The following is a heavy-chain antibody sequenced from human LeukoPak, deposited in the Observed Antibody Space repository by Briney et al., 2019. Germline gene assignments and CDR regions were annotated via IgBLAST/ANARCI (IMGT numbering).Heavy chain of an antibody. CDR2: INHSGST. V-gene: IGHV4-34*01. CDR3: ASLGQTDCSSTICYDRYFDY. D-gene: IGHD2-2*01. CDR1: GGSFSGYY. Sequence: SETLSLTCAVYGGSFSGYYWSWIRQPPGKGLEWIGEINHSGSTNYNPSLKSRVTISVDTSKNQFSLKLSSVTAADTAVYYCASLGQTDCSSTICYDRYFDYWGQGTLVTVSS. J-gene: IGHJ4*02.